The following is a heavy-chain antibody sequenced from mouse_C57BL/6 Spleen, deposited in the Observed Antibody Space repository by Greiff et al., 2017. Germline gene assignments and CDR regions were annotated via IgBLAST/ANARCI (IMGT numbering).Heavy chain of an antibody. CDR2: INPSNGGT. Sequence: VQLQQPGTELVKPGASVKLSCKASGYTFTSYWMHWVKQRPGQGLEWIGNINPSNGGTNYNEKFKSKATLTVDKSSSTAYMQLSSLTSEDSAVYYCARGGYGNTWYFDVWGTGTTVTVSS. CDR3: ARGGYGNTWYFDV. D-gene: IGHD2-10*02. J-gene: IGHJ1*03. CDR1: GYTFTSYW. V-gene: IGHV1-53*01.